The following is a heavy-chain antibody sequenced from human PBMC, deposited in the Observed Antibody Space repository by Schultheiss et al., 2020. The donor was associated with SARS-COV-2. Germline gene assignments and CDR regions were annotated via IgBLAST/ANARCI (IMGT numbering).Heavy chain of an antibody. Sequence: SETLSLTCTVSGGSVSSGSYYWSWIRQPPGKGLEWIGYISYSGTTKYNPSLESRVSISVDTSKNQFSLKLSSVTAADTAVYYCARVRVVATSADAFDIWGQGTMVTVSS. CDR2: ISYSGTT. CDR3: ARVRVVATSADAFDI. J-gene: IGHJ3*02. CDR1: GGSVSSGSYY. V-gene: IGHV4-61*01. D-gene: IGHD5-12*01.